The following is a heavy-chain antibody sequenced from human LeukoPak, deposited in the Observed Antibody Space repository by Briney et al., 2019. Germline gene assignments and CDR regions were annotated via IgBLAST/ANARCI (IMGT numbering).Heavy chain of an antibody. D-gene: IGHD3-22*01. CDR2: ISYDGSNK. CDR1: GFTFSSYA. V-gene: IGHV3-30-3*01. CDR3: ARSYYYDSSGYLDY. J-gene: IGHJ4*02. Sequence: GGSLRLSCAASGFTFSSYAMHWVRQAPGKGLEWEAVISYDGSNKYYADSVKGRFTISRDNSKNTLYLQMNSLRAEDTAVYYCARSYYYDSSGYLDYWGQGTLVTVSS.